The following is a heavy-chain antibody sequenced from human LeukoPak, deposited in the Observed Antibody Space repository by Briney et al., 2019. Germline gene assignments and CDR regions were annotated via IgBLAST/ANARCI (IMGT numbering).Heavy chain of an antibody. Sequence: GASVNVSCKTSGYTFTNYYMHWVRQAPGQGLEWMGIISPSGGSTSSAQKFQGRVTMTRDMSTSTVYMELSSLRFEDTAVYYCAREVVDRDSVFDFWGLGTLVTVSS. CDR3: AREVVDRDSVFDF. V-gene: IGHV1-46*01. J-gene: IGHJ4*02. CDR1: GYTFTNYY. D-gene: IGHD3-22*01. CDR2: ISPSGGST.